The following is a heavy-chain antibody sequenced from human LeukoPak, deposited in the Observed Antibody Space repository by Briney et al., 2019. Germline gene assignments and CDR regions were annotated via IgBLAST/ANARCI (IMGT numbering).Heavy chain of an antibody. CDR1: GGSISSSSYY. CDR2: IYYSGST. D-gene: IGHD5-12*01. J-gene: IGHJ5*02. V-gene: IGHV4-39*07. CDR3: ARDLANRGFDP. Sequence: SETLSLTCTVSGGSISSSSYYWGWIRQPPGKGLERIGSIYYSGSTYYNPSLKSRVTISVDTSKNQFSLKLSSVTAADTAVYYCARDLANRGFDPWGQGTLVTVSS.